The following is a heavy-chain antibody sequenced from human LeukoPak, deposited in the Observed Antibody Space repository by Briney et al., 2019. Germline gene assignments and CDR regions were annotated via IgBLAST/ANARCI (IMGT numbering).Heavy chain of an antibody. V-gene: IGHV3-23*01. D-gene: IGHD6-13*01. CDR2: ISVSGGST. Sequence: GGSLRLSCAVSGFSFSHHTMSWVRQAPGKGLEWVSGISVSGGSTYYADSVKGRFTTSRDNSKNTLDLQMSSLRVEDTAVYYCAKGGSSWYGDYSDYWGQGTLVTVSS. CDR1: GFSFSHHT. J-gene: IGHJ4*02. CDR3: AKGGSSWYGDYSDY.